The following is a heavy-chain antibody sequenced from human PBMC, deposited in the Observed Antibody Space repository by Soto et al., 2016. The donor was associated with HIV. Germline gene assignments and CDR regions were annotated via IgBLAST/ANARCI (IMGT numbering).Heavy chain of an antibody. Sequence: QVQLVQSGAEMKKPGASVRVSCKASGYTFTAYYIHWVRQAPGQGLEWMGWINPNSGGTNYAQKFQDRVTMTRDTSTSTAFMDLSRLRSDDTAVYYCARDPAGLYGDYDVFDIWGQGTMVTVSS. V-gene: IGHV1-2*02. D-gene: IGHD4-17*01. CDR3: ARDPAGLYGDYDVFDI. CDR2: INPNSGGT. CDR1: GYTFTAYY. J-gene: IGHJ3*02.